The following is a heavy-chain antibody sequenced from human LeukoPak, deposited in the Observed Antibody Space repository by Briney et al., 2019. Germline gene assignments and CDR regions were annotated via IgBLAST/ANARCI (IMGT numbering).Heavy chain of an antibody. Sequence: GESLKISCKGSGYSFNNYWIGWVRQMPGKGLEWIGIIYPGDSDTRYSPSFQGQVTISADKSISTAYLQWSSLKASDTAMYYCARPGEMATITSFDYWGQGTLVTVSS. CDR2: IYPGDSDT. J-gene: IGHJ4*02. D-gene: IGHD5-24*01. V-gene: IGHV5-51*01. CDR1: GYSFNNYW. CDR3: ARPGEMATITSFDY.